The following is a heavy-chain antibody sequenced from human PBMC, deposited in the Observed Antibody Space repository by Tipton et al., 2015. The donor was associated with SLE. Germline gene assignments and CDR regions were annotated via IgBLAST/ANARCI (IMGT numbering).Heavy chain of an antibody. Sequence: GSLRLSCAASGFTFSHYYMHWVRQTPGKGLVWVSRISCDGTDITYADSVKGRFTVSRDNAKNSLYLQMNSLRAEDTAVYYCAKRPVTTATVYFDYWGQGTLVTVSS. CDR2: ISCDGTDI. CDR3: AKRPVTTATVYFDY. D-gene: IGHD4-17*01. CDR1: GFTFSHYY. V-gene: IGHV3-74*01. J-gene: IGHJ4*02.